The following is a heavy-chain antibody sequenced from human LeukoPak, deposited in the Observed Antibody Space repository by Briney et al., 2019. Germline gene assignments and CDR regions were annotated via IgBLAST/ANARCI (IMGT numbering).Heavy chain of an antibody. D-gene: IGHD3-9*01. Sequence: PGGSLRLSCAASGFTVSSNYMSWVRQAPGKGLEGVSVIYSGGSTYYADSVKGRFTISRDNSKNTLYLQMNSLRAEDTAVYYCARADYDILTGYSDDNWFDPWGQGTLVTVSS. J-gene: IGHJ5*02. CDR2: IYSGGST. V-gene: IGHV3-66*02. CDR1: GFTVSSNY. CDR3: ARADYDILTGYSDDNWFDP.